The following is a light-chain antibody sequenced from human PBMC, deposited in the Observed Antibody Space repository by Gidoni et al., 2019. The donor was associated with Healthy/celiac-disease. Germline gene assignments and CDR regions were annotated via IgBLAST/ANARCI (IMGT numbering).Light chain of an antibody. CDR1: QSVSSSY. J-gene: IGKJ3*01. CDR3: QQYGSSPL. Sequence: EFVLTQSPGTLSLFPGARATLSCRASQSVSSSYLAWYQQKPGQAPRLLIYGASSRATGIPDRCSGSGSGTDFTLTISRLEPEDFAVYYCQQYGSSPLFGPGTKVDIK. V-gene: IGKV3-20*01. CDR2: GAS.